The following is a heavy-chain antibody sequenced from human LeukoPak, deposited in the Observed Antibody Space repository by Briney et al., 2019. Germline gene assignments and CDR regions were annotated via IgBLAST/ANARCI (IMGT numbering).Heavy chain of an antibody. CDR1: GFAFSSHW. V-gene: IGHV3-74*01. Sequence: PGGSLRLSCSASGFAFSSHWMHWVRQAPGKGLVWVSRIKPDEFTTNYADSVKGRFTISRGNSKNTLYLQMNSLRAEDTAVYYCAKDLAWSSLEQLPDYWGQGTLVTVSS. D-gene: IGHD6-6*01. CDR2: IKPDEFTT. CDR3: AKDLAWSSLEQLPDY. J-gene: IGHJ4*02.